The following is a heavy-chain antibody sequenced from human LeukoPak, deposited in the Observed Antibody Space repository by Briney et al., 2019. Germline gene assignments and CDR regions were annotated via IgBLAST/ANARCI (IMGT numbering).Heavy chain of an antibody. J-gene: IGHJ4*02. Sequence: SETLSLTCTVSGGSISISNYYWGWIRQPPGRGLEWIGSISYSGTYYNPSLKGPITISVDTSKSHFSLNLRSVTAADTAVYYCARRTSNPVGAIDYWGQGTLVTVSS. CDR1: GGSISISNYY. CDR3: ARRTSNPVGAIDY. V-gene: IGHV4-39*01. D-gene: IGHD1-26*01. CDR2: ISYSGT.